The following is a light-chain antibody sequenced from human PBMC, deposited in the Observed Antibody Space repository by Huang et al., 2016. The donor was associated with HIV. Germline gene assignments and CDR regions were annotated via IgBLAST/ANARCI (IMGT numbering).Light chain of an antibody. V-gene: IGKV3-11*01. CDR2: NDA. CDR3: QQRSDWPPT. CDR1: QSVSVY. J-gene: IGKJ1*01. Sequence: EIVLAQSPVTLSLSPGERATLAGRASQSVSVYRAWYQQKAGQPPRLLIYNDANRATGFPARFSGSGSVTDFTLTISSLEPEDFAVYYCQQRSDWPPTFGRGTKVEIK.